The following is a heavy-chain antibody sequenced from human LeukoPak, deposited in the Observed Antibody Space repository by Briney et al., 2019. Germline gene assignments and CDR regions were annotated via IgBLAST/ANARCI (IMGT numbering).Heavy chain of an antibody. V-gene: IGHV3-21*01. Sequence: GGTLRLSCAASGFTFSNHGMNWVRQAPGKGLEWLSRINGDGYSISYADSVKGRFTISRDNAKNSLYLQMNSLRAEDTAFYYCARENRGIITRPIDNWGQGTLVTVSS. CDR1: GFTFSNHG. CDR3: ARENRGIITRPIDN. D-gene: IGHD3-10*01. J-gene: IGHJ4*02. CDR2: INGDGYSI.